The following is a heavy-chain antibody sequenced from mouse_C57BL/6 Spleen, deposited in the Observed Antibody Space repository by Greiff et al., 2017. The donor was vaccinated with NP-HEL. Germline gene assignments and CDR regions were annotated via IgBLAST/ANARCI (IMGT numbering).Heavy chain of an antibody. CDR2: ISDGGSYT. V-gene: IGHV5-4*01. CDR1: GFTFSSYA. Sequence: EVQVVESGGGLVKPGGSLKLSCAASGFTFSSYAMSWVRQTPEKRLEWVATISDGGSYTYYPDNVKGRFTISRDNAKNNLYLQMSHLKSEDTAMYYCARGVYGSSWDYFDYWGQGTTLTVSS. CDR3: ARGVYGSSWDYFDY. J-gene: IGHJ2*01. D-gene: IGHD1-1*01.